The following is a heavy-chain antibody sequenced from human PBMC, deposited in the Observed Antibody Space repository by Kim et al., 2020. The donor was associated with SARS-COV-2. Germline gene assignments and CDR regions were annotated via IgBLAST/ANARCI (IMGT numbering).Heavy chain of an antibody. CDR3: AHRRRDYGSVHWCDP. V-gene: IGHV2-5*02. J-gene: IGHJ5*02. CDR2: IYWDDDK. CDR1: GFSLNTTGVG. Sequence: SGPTLVRPTQTLTLTCTFSGFSLNTTGVGMGWIRQPPGKAPEWLAVIYWDDDKVYSPSLASQLTITKDTSKNLVVLTMTNVGPADAGTYYCAHRRRDYGSVHWCDPWGQGVLGTVSS. D-gene: IGHD3-10*01.